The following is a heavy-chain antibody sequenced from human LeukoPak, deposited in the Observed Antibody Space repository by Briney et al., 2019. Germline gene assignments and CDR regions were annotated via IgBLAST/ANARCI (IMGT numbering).Heavy chain of an antibody. CDR1: RFTFSNYW. J-gene: IGHJ4*02. CDR2: INQDASEI. D-gene: IGHD2-2*01. V-gene: IGHV3-7*03. Sequence: PGGSLRLSCAASRFTFSNYWMTWVRQAPGKGLEWVGNINQDASEINYVDSVKGRFTISRDNSKNTLYLQMNSLRAEDTAVYYCARRGSTSGSQQGGFDYWGQGTLVTVSS. CDR3: ARRGSTSGSQQGGFDY.